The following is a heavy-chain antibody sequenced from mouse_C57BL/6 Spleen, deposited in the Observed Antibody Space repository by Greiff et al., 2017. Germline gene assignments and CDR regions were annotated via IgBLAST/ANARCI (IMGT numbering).Heavy chain of an antibody. CDR1: GYSFTGYY. CDR2: INPSTGGT. D-gene: IGHD1-1*01. J-gene: IGHJ2*01. Sequence: VQLQQSGPELVKPGASVKISCKASGYSFTGYYMHWVKQSSEKSLEWIGEINPSTGGTSYNQKFKGKATLTVDKSSSTAYMQLKSLTSEDSAFYYCARGHYGSSFDYFDYWGQGTTLTVSS. CDR3: ARGHYGSSFDYFDY. V-gene: IGHV1-43*01.